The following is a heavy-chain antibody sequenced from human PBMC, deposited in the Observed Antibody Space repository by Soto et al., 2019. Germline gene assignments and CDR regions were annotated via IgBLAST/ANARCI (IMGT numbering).Heavy chain of an antibody. CDR2: IYPGDCDT. J-gene: IGHJ3*02. Sequence: GESLKISCNGSGYSFTSYWIGWVRQMPGKGLEWMGIIYPGDCDTRYSPSFQGQVTISADKSISTAYLQWSSLKASDTAMYYCARRSRDYDSSGYYRTAFDIWGQGTMVTVSS. CDR1: GYSFTSYW. D-gene: IGHD3-22*01. V-gene: IGHV5-51*01. CDR3: ARRSRDYDSSGYYRTAFDI.